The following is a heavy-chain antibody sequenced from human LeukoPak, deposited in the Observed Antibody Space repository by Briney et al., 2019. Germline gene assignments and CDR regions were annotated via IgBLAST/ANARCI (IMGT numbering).Heavy chain of an antibody. Sequence: ASVKVSCKASGYTFTNYAIHWVRQAPGQRLEWMGWINAYNGDTEYSQKFQGRVTITRDTSASTAYMELSTLRSEDTAVYYCARGSSSDWPLEYWGRGILVTVSS. V-gene: IGHV1-3*01. CDR1: GYTFTNYA. D-gene: IGHD6-19*01. J-gene: IGHJ4*02. CDR3: ARGSSSDWPLEY. CDR2: INAYNGDT.